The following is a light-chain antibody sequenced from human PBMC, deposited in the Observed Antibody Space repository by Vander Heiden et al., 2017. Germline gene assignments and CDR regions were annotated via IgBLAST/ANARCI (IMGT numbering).Light chain of an antibody. CDR1: QSISSW. CDR2: KAS. V-gene: IGKV1-5*03. CDR3: QQYNSYGT. J-gene: IGKJ1*01. Sequence: IQITQSPSTLSASVGDRLPLTCRASQSISSWLAWYQQKPEKAPKLLIYKASSLERGVPSRFSGSGSGTEFTLTISSLQPDDFATYYRQQYNSYGTFGQGTKVEIK.